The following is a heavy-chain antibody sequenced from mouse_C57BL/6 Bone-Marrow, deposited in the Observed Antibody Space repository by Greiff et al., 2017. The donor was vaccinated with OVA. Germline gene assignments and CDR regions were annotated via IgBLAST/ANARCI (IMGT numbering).Heavy chain of an antibody. CDR1: GYTFTDYY. V-gene: IGHV1-77*01. CDR2: IGPGNGIS. J-gene: IGHJ1*03. D-gene: IGHD6-1*01. Sequence: VQLQQSGAELVKPGASVKISCKASGYTFTDYYMNWVKQRPGQGLEWIGKIGPGNGISYYNEKFKGKATLTADKSSSTAYMQLSSLTSEDAAVDFCAGGGIDWYVEVWGTGNTVTVSS. CDR3: AGGGIDWYVEV.